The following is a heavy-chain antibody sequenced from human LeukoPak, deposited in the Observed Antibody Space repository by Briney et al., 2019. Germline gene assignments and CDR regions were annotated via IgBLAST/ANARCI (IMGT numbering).Heavy chain of an antibody. D-gene: IGHD5-18*01. J-gene: IGHJ5*02. V-gene: IGHV4-59*08. CDR3: ARGDSGYSFRFDP. CDR2: IYYSGST. Sequence: PSETLSLTCTVSGGSISSYYWSWIRQPPGKGLEWIGYIYYSGSTNYNPSLKSRVTISVDTSKSQFSLKLSSVTAADTAVYYCARGDSGYSFRFDPWGQGTLVTVSS. CDR1: GGSISSYY.